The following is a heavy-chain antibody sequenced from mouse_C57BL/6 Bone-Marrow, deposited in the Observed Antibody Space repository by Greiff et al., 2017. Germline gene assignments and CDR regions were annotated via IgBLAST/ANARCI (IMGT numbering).Heavy chain of an antibody. CDR1: GFTFSSYG. CDR3: ARQNGYYGAMDY. D-gene: IGHD2-3*01. V-gene: IGHV5-6*01. J-gene: IGHJ4*01. Sequence: EVKLMESGGDLVKPGGSLKLSCAASGFTFSSYGMSWVRQTPDKRLEWVATISSGGSYTYYPDSVKGRFTISRDNAKNTLYLQMSSLKSEDTAMYCCARQNGYYGAMDYWGQGTSVTVSS. CDR2: ISSGGSYT.